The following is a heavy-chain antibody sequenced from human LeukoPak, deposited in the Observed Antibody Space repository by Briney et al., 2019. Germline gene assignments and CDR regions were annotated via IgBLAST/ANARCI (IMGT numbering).Heavy chain of an antibody. CDR1: GDSVISGGYH. J-gene: IGHJ5*02. V-gene: IGHV4-61*08. CDR3: ARYPAGSGRSDR. CDR2: IVNSGSA. D-gene: IGHD3-10*01. Sequence: SETLSLTCAVSGDSVISGGYHWSWIRQPPGKGLECIGQIVNSGSANYNPSLKSRVTISLDTSKNQFSLKVTSVTMADTAVYYCARYPAGSGRSDRWGQGTLVTVSS.